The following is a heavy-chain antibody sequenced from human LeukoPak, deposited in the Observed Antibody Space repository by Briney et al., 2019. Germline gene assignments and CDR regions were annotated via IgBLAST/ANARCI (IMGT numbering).Heavy chain of an antibody. V-gene: IGHV3-7*01. Sequence: GGSLRLSCAASGFTFGNHWMTWVRQAPEKGLEWLAHIKEDGSETAYVDSVRGRFTISRDNAKNSLYLQMSSLRDEDTAVYYCARDRGFFLFDYWGQGTLVSVSS. CDR2: IKEDGSET. D-gene: IGHD3-10*01. J-gene: IGHJ4*02. CDR3: ARDRGFFLFDY. CDR1: GFTFGNHW.